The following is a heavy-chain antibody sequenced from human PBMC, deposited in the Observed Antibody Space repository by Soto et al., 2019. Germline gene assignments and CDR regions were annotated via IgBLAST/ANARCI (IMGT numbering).Heavy chain of an antibody. J-gene: IGHJ4*02. V-gene: IGHV4-59*08. CDR2: IYYSGST. CDR3: ARLWRYSSGWYYFDY. CDR1: GGSISSDY. Sequence: QVQLQESGPGLVKPSDTLSLTCTDSGGSISSDYWSWIRQPPGKGLEWIGYIYYSGSTNYNPSLKSRVTISVDTSKNQFSLKLSSVTAADTAVYYCARLWRYSSGWYYFDYWGQGTLVTVSS. D-gene: IGHD6-19*01.